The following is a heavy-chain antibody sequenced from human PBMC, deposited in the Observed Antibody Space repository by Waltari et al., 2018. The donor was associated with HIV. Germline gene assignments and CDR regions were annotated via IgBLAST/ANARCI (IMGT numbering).Heavy chain of an antibody. CDR1: GFIFSNAW. D-gene: IGHD1-26*01. J-gene: IGHJ4*02. V-gene: IGHV3-15*01. Sequence: EVQLVESGGGLVKPGGSLRLSCAASGFIFSNAWMRWVRQAPGKGLQLVGRIKPKTDGGTSDYAAPVKCRVTISIDDSKNTLYLQINSLKPEDTGIYDCTTDWFLVGVTEPFDDWGQGTLVSVSS. CDR2: IKPKTDGGTS. CDR3: TTDWFLVGVTEPFDD.